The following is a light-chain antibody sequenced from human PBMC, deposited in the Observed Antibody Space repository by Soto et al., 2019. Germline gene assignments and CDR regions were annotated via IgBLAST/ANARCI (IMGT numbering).Light chain of an antibody. CDR1: QSVSSSY. Sequence: EIVLTQSPGTLSLSPGERATLSCRARQSVSSSYLAWYQQKPGQAPRLLIYGASSRATGIPDRFSGSGSGTDFTLNISRLEPEDFAVYYCQPYGSSPPTFGQGTKVEIK. CDR3: QPYGSSPPT. J-gene: IGKJ1*01. V-gene: IGKV3-20*01. CDR2: GAS.